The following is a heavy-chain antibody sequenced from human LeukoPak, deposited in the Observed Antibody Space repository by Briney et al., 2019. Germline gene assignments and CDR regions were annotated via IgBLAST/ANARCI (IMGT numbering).Heavy chain of an antibody. CDR2: IDTSGST. J-gene: IGHJ4*02. CDR1: GVSISHYY. D-gene: IGHD6-19*01. Sequence: SETLSLTCTVSGVSISHYYWTWIRQPAGGGLEWIGRIDTSGSTNYNPSLESRVTISSDTSNNQFSLNLMSVAAADTAVYYCARGQWQIDYWGQGVLVTVSP. CDR3: ARGQWQIDY. V-gene: IGHV4-4*07.